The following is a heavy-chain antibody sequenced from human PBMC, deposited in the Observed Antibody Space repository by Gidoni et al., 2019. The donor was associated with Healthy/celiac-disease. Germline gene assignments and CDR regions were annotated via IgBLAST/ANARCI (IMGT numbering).Heavy chain of an antibody. D-gene: IGHD2-15*01. CDR1: GFTFSSYA. CDR3: ARAGDIYSYDAFDI. J-gene: IGHJ3*02. Sequence: QVQLVESGGGVVQPGRSLRLSCAASGFTFSSYAMHWVRQAPGKGLEWVAVISYDGSNKYYADSVKGRFTISRDNSKNTLYLQMNSLRAEDTAVYYCARAGDIYSYDAFDIWGQGTMVTVSS. CDR2: ISYDGSNK. V-gene: IGHV3-30*04.